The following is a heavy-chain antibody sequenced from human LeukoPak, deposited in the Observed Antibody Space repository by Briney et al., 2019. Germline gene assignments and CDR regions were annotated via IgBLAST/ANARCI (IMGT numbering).Heavy chain of an antibody. CDR3: AKELYNYGDYGAEGLDV. Sequence: PGRSLRLSCAVSGFTFGNYGMHWVRQAPGKGLEWVALISYDGSSEYYAGSVEGRFTISRDNSKITVYLQMNSLKAEDTAVYYCAKELYNYGDYGAEGLDVGGQGTTVTVS. CDR2: ISYDGSSE. V-gene: IGHV3-30*18. CDR1: GFTFGNYG. J-gene: IGHJ6*02. D-gene: IGHD4-17*01.